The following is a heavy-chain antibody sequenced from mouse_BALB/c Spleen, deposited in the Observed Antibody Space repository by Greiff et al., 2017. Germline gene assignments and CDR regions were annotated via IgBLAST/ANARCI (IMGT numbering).Heavy chain of an antibody. CDR2: ISSGGSYT. D-gene: IGHD2-14*01. CDR1: GFTFSSYA. CDR3: AREDRYNYFDY. Sequence: EVHLVESGGGLVKPGGSLKLSCAASGFTFSSYAMSWVRQTPEKRLEWVATISSGGSYTYYPDSVKGRFTISRDNAKNTLYLQMSSLRSEDTAMYYCAREDRYNYFDYWGQGTTLTVSS. V-gene: IGHV5-9-3*01. J-gene: IGHJ2*01.